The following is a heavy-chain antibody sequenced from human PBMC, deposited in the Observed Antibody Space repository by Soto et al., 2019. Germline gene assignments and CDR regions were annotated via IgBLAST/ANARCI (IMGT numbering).Heavy chain of an antibody. V-gene: IGHV3-21*06. CDR3: ARESEDLTSNFDY. CDR2: ISSTTNYT. J-gene: IGHJ4*02. Sequence: GGSLRLSCAASGFPVSSNYMNWVRQAPGKGLEWVSSISSTTNYTYYGDSMKGRFTISRDNAKNSLYLEMNSLRAEDTAVYYCARESEDLTSNFDYWGQGTLVTVSS. CDR1: GFPVSSNY.